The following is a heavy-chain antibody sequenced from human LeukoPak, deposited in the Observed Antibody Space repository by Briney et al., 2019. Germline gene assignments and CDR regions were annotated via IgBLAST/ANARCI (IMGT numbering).Heavy chain of an antibody. V-gene: IGHV4-31*03. J-gene: IGHJ4*02. CDR2: IYYSGST. CDR1: GGSISSGGYY. D-gene: IGHD3-16*01. CDR3: ARENYDYVWGSRTFDY. Sequence: PSQTLSLTCTVSGGSISSGGYYWSWIRQHPGKGPEWIGYIYYSGSTYYNPSLKSRVTISVDTSKNQFSLKLSSVTAADTAVYYCARENYDYVWGSRTFDYWGQGTLVTVSS.